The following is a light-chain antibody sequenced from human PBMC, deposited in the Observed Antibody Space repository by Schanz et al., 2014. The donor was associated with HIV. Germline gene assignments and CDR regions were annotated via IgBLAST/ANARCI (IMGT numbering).Light chain of an antibody. V-gene: IGLV2-18*02. Sequence: QSALTQPPSASGSPGQSVTISCTGTRSDIGNYDFVSWYQQYPGKAPRLIIHEVSKRPSGVPARFSGSKSGNTASLTISGLQAEDEAEYFCSSYTTGSTVVFGGGTKLTVL. J-gene: IGLJ2*01. CDR2: EVS. CDR3: SSYTTGSTVV. CDR1: RSDIGNYDF.